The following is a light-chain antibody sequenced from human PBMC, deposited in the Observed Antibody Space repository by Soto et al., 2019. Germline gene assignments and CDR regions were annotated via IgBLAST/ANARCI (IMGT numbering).Light chain of an antibody. CDR1: QSVSSSY. CDR2: GAS. Sequence: EIVLTQSPGTLSLSPGERATLSCRASQSVSSSYLAWYQQKPGQAPSVLIYGASSRATGIPDRFSGSGSGTEFTLTISRLEPEEFAVYFCQQYGNSPPNTFGQGTKVEIK. J-gene: IGKJ2*01. V-gene: IGKV3-20*01. CDR3: QQYGNSPPNT.